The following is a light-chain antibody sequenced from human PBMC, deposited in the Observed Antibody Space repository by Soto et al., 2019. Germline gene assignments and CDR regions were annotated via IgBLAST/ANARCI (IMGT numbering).Light chain of an antibody. CDR1: SSNIGAGFD. J-gene: IGLJ1*01. Sequence: QSVLTQPPSVSGAPGQRLTISCAGTSSNIGAGFDVHWYQQLPGTAPKLLIYGSSNRPSGVPDRFSGSKSGTSASLAITGLQAEDEADYYCQSYDSSLSGYVFGTGTKLTVL. CDR3: QSYDSSLSGYV. CDR2: GSS. V-gene: IGLV1-40*01.